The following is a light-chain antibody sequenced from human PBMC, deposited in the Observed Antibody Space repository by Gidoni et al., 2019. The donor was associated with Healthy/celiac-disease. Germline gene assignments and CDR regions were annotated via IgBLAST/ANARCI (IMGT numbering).Light chain of an antibody. CDR1: QSVLYSSNNKHY. CDR2: CAS. Sequence: DIVMTQSQDSLAVSLGERATNHCQSSQSVLYSSNNKHYLAWYQQKPVHPPKLLIYCASTRESGVPDRFSGSGSGTDFTLTISSLQAEDVAVYYCQQYYSTPWTFGQGTKVEIK. CDR3: QQYYSTPWT. V-gene: IGKV4-1*01. J-gene: IGKJ1*01.